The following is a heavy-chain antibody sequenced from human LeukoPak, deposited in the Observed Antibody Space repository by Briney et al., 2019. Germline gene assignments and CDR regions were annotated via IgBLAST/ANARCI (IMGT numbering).Heavy chain of an antibody. CDR1: GFTFSNRW. Sequence: HSGGSLRLSCAAYGFTFSNRWMSWVRQAPGKGLEWVANINQDVSEESYVDSVKGRFTIYRDNVRDSLFLQMHSLRAEDTGMYYCARDLTGPIGTYFDLWGRGTLVTDSS. CDR2: INQDVSEE. D-gene: IGHD7-27*01. V-gene: IGHV3-7*03. CDR3: ARDLTGPIGTYFDL. J-gene: IGHJ2*01.